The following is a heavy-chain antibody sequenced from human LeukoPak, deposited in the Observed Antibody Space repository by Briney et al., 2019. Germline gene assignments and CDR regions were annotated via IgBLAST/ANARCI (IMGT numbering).Heavy chain of an antibody. CDR1: GFTVISNY. D-gene: IGHD1-14*01. CDR3: ARTHPTGYFDY. Sequence: PGGSLRLSCAASGFTVISNYMSWVRQAPGKGLECVSVIPDGGITYYADSVKGRFTISRDNSKNTVYLQMNSLRAGDTAVYYCARTHPTGYFDYWGQGTLVTVSS. V-gene: IGHV3-53*01. CDR2: IPDGGIT. J-gene: IGHJ4*02.